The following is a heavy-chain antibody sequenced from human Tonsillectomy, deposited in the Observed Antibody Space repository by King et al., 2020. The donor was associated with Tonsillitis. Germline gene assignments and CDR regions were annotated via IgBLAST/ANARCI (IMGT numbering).Heavy chain of an antibody. Sequence: VQLVESGAEVKKPGESLKISCKGSGYSFTSYWIGWVRQMPGKGLEWMGIIYPDDSDTSYSPSFQGQVTISADKSISTAYLQWSSLKASDTAMYFCARHTSGVPSPFDFWGQGTLVTVSS. J-gene: IGHJ4*02. D-gene: IGHD3-10*01. CDR1: GYSFTSYW. V-gene: IGHV5-51*01. CDR3: ARHTSGVPSPFDF. CDR2: IYPDDSDT.